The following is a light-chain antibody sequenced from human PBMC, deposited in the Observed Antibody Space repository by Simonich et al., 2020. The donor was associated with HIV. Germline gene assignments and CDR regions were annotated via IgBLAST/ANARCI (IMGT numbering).Light chain of an antibody. CDR1: QSVSSN. Sequence: EIVMTQSPATLSVSPGERATLSCRARQSVSSNLAGYQQKPGQSPRLLIYSASTRATGIPAKFSGSWSGTEFTLTISSMQSEDIAVYYCQQYNNRPLTFGGGTKVEIK. V-gene: IGKV3-15*01. CDR2: SAS. J-gene: IGKJ4*01. CDR3: QQYNNRPLT.